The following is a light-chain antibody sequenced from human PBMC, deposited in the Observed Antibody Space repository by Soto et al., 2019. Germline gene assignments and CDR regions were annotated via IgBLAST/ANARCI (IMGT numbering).Light chain of an antibody. V-gene: IGLV7-46*01. CDR1: TGAVTSGHY. Sequence: QAVVTQEPSLTVSPGGTVTLTCGSSTGAVTSGHYPYWFQQKPGQAPRTLSYDTSNKHSWTPARFSGSLLGGKAALTLSGAQPEDEAEYYCLLSYSGAGVFGTGTKLTVL. J-gene: IGLJ1*01. CDR2: DTS. CDR3: LLSYSGAGV.